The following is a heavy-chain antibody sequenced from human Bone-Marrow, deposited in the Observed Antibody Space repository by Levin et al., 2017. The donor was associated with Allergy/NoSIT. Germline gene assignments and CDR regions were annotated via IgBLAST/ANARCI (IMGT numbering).Heavy chain of an antibody. V-gene: IGHV1-46*01. J-gene: IGHJ5*02. CDR3: ATNSNWNFADWFDP. Sequence: ASVKVSCRASGNSFATYFMHWLRQAPGQGLEWMGMIDPSGGSTVYAQKFRGRVTMNMDTSTSTVYMVLTSLTPEDTAVYYCATNSNWNFADWFDPWGQGTLLTVSS. D-gene: IGHD1-20*01. CDR2: IDPSGGST. CDR1: GNSFATYF.